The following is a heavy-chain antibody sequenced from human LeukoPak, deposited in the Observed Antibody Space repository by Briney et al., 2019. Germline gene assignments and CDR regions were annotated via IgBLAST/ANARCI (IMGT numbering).Heavy chain of an antibody. CDR2: IRSKANSYAT. D-gene: IGHD2-15*01. J-gene: IGHJ4*02. CDR1: GFTFSGSA. Sequence: GGSLRLSCAASGFTFSGSAMHWVRQASGKGLEWVGRIRSKANSYATAYAASVKGRFTISRDDSKNTAYLQMNSLKTEDTAVYYCTRPAYCSGGSCCENWGQGTLVTVSS. CDR3: TRPAYCSGGSCCEN. V-gene: IGHV3-73*01.